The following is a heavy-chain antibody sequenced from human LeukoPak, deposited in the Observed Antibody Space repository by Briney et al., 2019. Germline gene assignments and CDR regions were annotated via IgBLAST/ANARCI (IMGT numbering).Heavy chain of an antibody. J-gene: IGHJ6*03. D-gene: IGHD5-24*01. CDR2: ISAYNGNT. CDR1: GYTFTSYG. CDR3: ARTLRDGYIKNYYYYYMDV. Sequence: ASVKVSCKASGYTFTSYGISWVRQAPGQGLEWMGWISAYNGNTNYAQKLQGRVTMTTDTSTSTAYMELRSLRSDDTAVYYCARTLRDGYIKNYYYYYMDVWGKGTTVTVSS. V-gene: IGHV1-18*01.